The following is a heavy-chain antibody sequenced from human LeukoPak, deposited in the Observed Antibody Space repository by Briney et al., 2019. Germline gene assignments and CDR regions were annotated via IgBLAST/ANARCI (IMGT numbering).Heavy chain of an antibody. V-gene: IGHV4-34*01. Sequence: SETLSLTCAVYGGSFSGYYWSWIRQPPGKGLEWIGEINHSGSTNYNPSLRSRVTISVDTSKNQFSLKLSSVTAADTAVYYCAVFIAAAGDFDYWGQGTLVTVSS. D-gene: IGHD6-13*01. J-gene: IGHJ4*02. CDR3: AVFIAAAGDFDY. CDR2: INHSGST. CDR1: GGSFSGYY.